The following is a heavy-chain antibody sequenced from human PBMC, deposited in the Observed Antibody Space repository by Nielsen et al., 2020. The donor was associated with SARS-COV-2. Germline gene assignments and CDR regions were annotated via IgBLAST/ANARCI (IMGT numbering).Heavy chain of an antibody. V-gene: IGHV1-3*01. CDR2: INAGNGNT. CDR3: ARGAIAAAGAIYYYYGMDV. D-gene: IGHD6-13*01. Sequence: ASVKVSCKASVHTLTSYAMHWVPQAPVHRLYSMGWINAGNGNTKYSQQFQGRVTITRDTSASTAYLELSSLRSEDTTVYYCARGAIAAAGAIYYYYGMDVWGQGTTVTVSS. J-gene: IGHJ6*02. CDR1: VHTLTSYA.